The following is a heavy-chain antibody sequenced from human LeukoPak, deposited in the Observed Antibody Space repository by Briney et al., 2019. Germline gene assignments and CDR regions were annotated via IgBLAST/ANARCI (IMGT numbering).Heavy chain of an antibody. Sequence: PGGPLSLSFPPPGFTFSNYWITWVPQPPGKGLEGVDKIRQDGSDKYYVDSVKGRFTISRDNAQNSLYLQMNSLRAEDSGVYYCGRWGIPAALDRWGQGTLVTVSS. CDR1: GFTFSNYW. J-gene: IGHJ5*02. CDR3: GRWGIPAALDR. V-gene: IGHV3-7*01. CDR2: IRQDGSDK. D-gene: IGHD2-2*01.